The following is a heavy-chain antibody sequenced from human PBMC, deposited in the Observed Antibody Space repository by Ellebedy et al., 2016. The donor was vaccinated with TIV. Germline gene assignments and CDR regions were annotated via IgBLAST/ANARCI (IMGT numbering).Heavy chain of an antibody. V-gene: IGHV3-48*02. Sequence: GGSLRLSCAASGLTFSTYSMAWVRQAPGKGLEWVSYVSSSTGDKYYADSVKGRFTLSRVNAENSLYLHMNSLSDEDTAVYYCAREGRDGYNPYFDFWGQGILVTVSS. CDR1: GLTFSTYS. CDR3: AREGRDGYNPYFDF. D-gene: IGHD5-24*01. J-gene: IGHJ4*02. CDR2: VSSSTGDK.